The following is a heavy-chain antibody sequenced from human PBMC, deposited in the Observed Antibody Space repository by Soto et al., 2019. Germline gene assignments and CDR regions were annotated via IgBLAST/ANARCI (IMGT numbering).Heavy chain of an antibody. CDR1: GGTFSSYA. CDR2: IIPIFGTA. J-gene: IGHJ6*02. D-gene: IGHD3-10*01. CDR3: ASEGQGRAGNRGYCYYGMDV. Sequence: QVQLVQSGAEVKKPGSSVKVSCKASGGTFSSYAISWVRQAPGQGLEWMGGIIPIFGTANYAQKFQGRVTITADESTSTAYMEVSSLRSEDTAVYYCASEGQGRAGNRGYCYYGMDVWGQGTTVTGSS. V-gene: IGHV1-69*01.